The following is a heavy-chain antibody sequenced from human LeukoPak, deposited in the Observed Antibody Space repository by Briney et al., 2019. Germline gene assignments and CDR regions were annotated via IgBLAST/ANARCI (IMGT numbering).Heavy chain of an antibody. J-gene: IGHJ4*02. Sequence: TGGSLRLSCEASGFTFSTFAMIWVRQPPGKGLEWVSSIFPSGGEIHYADSVRGRFTISRDNSKSTLSLQMNSLRVEDTAIYYCAKAGLDGDPHAFWGQGALVTVSS. CDR1: GFTFSTFA. CDR2: IFPSGGEI. CDR3: AKAGLDGDPHAF. V-gene: IGHV3-23*01. D-gene: IGHD4-17*01.